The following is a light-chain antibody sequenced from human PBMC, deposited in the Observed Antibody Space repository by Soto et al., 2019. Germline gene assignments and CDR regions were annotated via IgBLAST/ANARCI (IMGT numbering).Light chain of an antibody. CDR3: QQYSNYSFT. J-gene: IGKJ3*01. V-gene: IGKV1-5*01. Sequence: DIQMTQSPSTLSASLGNRVTITCRASQSVRSWLAWYQQKPGRSPNLLIYDASSLQSGVPSRFSGSGFGTEFTLTISSLQADDFATYYCQQYSNYSFTFGPGTKVDI. CDR1: QSVRSW. CDR2: DAS.